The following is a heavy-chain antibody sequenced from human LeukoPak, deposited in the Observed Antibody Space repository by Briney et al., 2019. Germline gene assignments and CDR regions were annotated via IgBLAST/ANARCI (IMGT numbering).Heavy chain of an antibody. CDR1: GFTFSSYP. Sequence: GGSLRLSCAASGFTFSSYPMSWVRQAPGKGLEWVGRIKSKTDGGTTDYAAPVKGRFTISRDDSKDTLYLQMNSLKTEDTAVYYCTTESDTAMVIDYWGQGTLVTVSS. D-gene: IGHD5-18*01. CDR2: IKSKTDGGTT. CDR3: TTESDTAMVIDY. V-gene: IGHV3-15*01. J-gene: IGHJ4*02.